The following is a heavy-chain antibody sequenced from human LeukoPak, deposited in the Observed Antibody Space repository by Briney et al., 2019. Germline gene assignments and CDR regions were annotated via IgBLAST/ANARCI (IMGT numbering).Heavy chain of an antibody. CDR3: ARGPNRYSSGWYYFDS. Sequence: SETLSLTWTVSGASLTNYYWSWIRQPPGRGLEWIAYVYYSGSTKYNPSLESRFTMSIDTSKSQFPLKVNSVTTADTAVYYCARGPNRYSSGWYYFDSWGQGTLVTVSS. V-gene: IGHV4-59*01. CDR1: GASLTNYY. D-gene: IGHD6-19*01. J-gene: IGHJ4*02. CDR2: VYYSGST.